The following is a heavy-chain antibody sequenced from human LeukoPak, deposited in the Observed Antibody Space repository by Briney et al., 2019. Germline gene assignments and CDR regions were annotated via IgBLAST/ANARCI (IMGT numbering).Heavy chain of an antibody. D-gene: IGHD2-15*01. CDR3: ARDCCSGGGPLDI. V-gene: IGHV3-23*01. J-gene: IGHJ4*02. CDR2: ISGSGGST. Sequence: PGGSLRLPCAASGFTFSSNAMSWVRQAPGKGLEWVSAISGSGGSTYYADSVKGRFTISRDNSKSTLNLQMNSLRAEDTAIYYCARDCCSGGGPLDIWGQGTLVTVSS. CDR1: GFTFSSNA.